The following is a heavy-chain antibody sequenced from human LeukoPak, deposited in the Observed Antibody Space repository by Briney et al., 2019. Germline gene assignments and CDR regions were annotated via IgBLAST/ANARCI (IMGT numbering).Heavy chain of an antibody. CDR1: GFTFSSYA. V-gene: IGHV3-23*01. CDR3: AKARRDGYNLFDY. CDR2: ISSSGGNT. D-gene: IGHD5-24*01. Sequence: GGSLGLSCAASGFTFSSYAMSWVRQAPGKGLEWVSVISSSGGNTYYTDSVKGRFTVSRDISKNTLYLQMNSLRAEDTALYYCAKARRDGYNLFDYWGQGTLVTVSS. J-gene: IGHJ4*02.